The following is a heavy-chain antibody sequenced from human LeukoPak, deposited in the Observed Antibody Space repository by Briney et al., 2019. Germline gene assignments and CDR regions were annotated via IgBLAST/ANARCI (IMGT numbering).Heavy chain of an antibody. J-gene: IGHJ6*03. D-gene: IGHD4-23*01. CDR2: ISSSSSYI. V-gene: IGHV3-21*04. CDR3: ASTTEWDGGNGRVFYYYMDV. CDR1: GFTFSSYS. Sequence: GGSLRLSCAASGFTFSSYSMNWVRQVPGKGLEWVSSISSSSSYIYYADSVQGRFTISRDNAKNSLYLQMNSLRSEDTAVYYCASTTEWDGGNGRVFYYYMDVWGKGTTVTVSS.